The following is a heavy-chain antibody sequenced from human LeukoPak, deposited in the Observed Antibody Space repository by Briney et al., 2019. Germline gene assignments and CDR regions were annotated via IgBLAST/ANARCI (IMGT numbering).Heavy chain of an antibody. CDR3: AREDQPRGTFDY. CDR1: GFTVTTNY. J-gene: IGHJ4*02. D-gene: IGHD2-15*01. CDR2: IYSGGYT. Sequence: GGSLRLSCAASGFTVTTNYMTWVSQAPGKGLEWVSIIYSGGYTDYADSVKGRFTISRDNSKNTLDLQMNSLRAEDTALYYCAREDQPRGTFDYWGQGILVTVSS. V-gene: IGHV3-66*01.